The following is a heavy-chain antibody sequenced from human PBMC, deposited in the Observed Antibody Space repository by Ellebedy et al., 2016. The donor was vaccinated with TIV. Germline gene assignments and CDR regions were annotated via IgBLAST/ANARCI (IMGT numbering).Heavy chain of an antibody. CDR3: ARGSEIVLVVADPYGMDV. D-gene: IGHD2-15*01. CDR2: MNPNSGNT. V-gene: IGHV1-8*01. J-gene: IGHJ6*02. Sequence: ASVKVSCKASGYTFNSYVLIWVRQATGQGLEWMGWMNPNSGNTGYAQKFQGRVTMTRNTSISTAYMELSSLRSEDTAVYYCARGSEIVLVVADPYGMDVWGQGTTVTVSS. CDR1: GYTFNSYV.